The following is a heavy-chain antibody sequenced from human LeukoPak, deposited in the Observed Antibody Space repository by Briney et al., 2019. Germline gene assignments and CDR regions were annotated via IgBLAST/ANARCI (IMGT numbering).Heavy chain of an antibody. D-gene: IGHD3-22*01. CDR3: ARVRYSDSSVLTRKRSYYFDY. CDR2: ISTSGST. J-gene: IGHJ4*02. Sequence: PSETLSLTCAVYGGSFSSYYWSWIRQPAGKGLESIGHISTSGSTNYNPSLKSRVTMSVDTSKNQFSLKLSSVTAADTAVYYCARVRYSDSSVLTRKRSYYFDYWGQGTLVTVSS. CDR1: GGSFSSYY. V-gene: IGHV4-59*10.